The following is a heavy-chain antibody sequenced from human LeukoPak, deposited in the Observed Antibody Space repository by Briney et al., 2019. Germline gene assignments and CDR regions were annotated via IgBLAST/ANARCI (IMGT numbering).Heavy chain of an antibody. Sequence: GRSLRLSCAASGFTFSSYAMHWVRQAPGKGLEWVAVISYDGSNKYYADSVKGRFTISRDNSKNTLYLQMNSLRAEDTAVYYCARDRGYSGSYGGLFVFDYWGQGTLVTVSS. CDR1: GFTFSSYA. CDR3: ARDRGYSGSYGGLFVFDY. CDR2: ISYDGSNK. J-gene: IGHJ4*02. D-gene: IGHD1-26*01. V-gene: IGHV3-30*04.